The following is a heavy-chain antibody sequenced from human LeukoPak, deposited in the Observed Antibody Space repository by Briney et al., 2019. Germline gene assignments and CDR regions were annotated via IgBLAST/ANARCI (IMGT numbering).Heavy chain of an antibody. CDR3: ARGHYGGNPYYFDY. D-gene: IGHD4/OR15-4a*01. Sequence: ASVKVSCKASGYTFTGYYMHWVRQAPGQGLEWMGRINPNSGGTNYAQKFQGRVTMTRDASISTAYMELSRLSSDDTAVYYCARGHYGGNPYYFDYWGQGTLVTVSS. CDR1: GYTFTGYY. V-gene: IGHV1-2*06. CDR2: INPNSGGT. J-gene: IGHJ4*02.